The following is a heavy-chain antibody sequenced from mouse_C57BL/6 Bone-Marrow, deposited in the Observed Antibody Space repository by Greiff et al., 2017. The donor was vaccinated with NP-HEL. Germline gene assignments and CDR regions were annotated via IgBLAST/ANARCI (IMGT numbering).Heavy chain of an antibody. CDR2: IYPSDSET. J-gene: IGHJ2*01. D-gene: IGHD1-1*01. V-gene: IGHV1-61*01. Sequence: QVQLQQPGAELVRPGSSVKLSCKASGYTFTSYWMDWVKQRPGQGLEWIGNIYPSDSETHYNQKFKDKATLTVDKSSSTAYMQLSSLTSEDSAVYYCARGKRVFITTNDFDYWGQGTTLTVSS. CDR3: ARGKRVFITTNDFDY. CDR1: GYTFTSYW.